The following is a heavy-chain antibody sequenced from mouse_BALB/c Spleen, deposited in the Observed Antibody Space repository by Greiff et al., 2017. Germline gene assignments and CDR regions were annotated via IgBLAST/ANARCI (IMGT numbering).Heavy chain of an antibody. D-gene: IGHD1-1*01. V-gene: IGHV1-9*01. Sequence: VKLMESGAELMKPGASVKISCKATGYTFSSYWIEWVKQRPGHGLEWIGEILPGSGSTNYNEKFKGKATFTADTSSNTAYMQLSSLTSEDSAVYYCARRNYYGSSYGFAYWGQGTLVTVSA. CDR1: GYTFSSYW. CDR2: ILPGSGST. CDR3: ARRNYYGSSYGFAY. J-gene: IGHJ3*01.